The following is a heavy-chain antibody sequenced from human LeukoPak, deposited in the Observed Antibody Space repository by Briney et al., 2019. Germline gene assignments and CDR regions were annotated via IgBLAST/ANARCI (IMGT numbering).Heavy chain of an antibody. J-gene: IGHJ6*02. D-gene: IGHD2-2*03. CDR2: IYTSGGT. V-gene: IGHV4-4*07. Sequence: SETLSLTCTVSGGSISSQYWTWIRQPAGKGLEWIGRIYTSGGTNFNPSLKSRVTMSVHTPKNQISLKLASVTAADTAVYYCARDLGFYGMDVWGQGTTVTVSS. CDR1: GGSISSQY. CDR3: ARDLGFYGMDV.